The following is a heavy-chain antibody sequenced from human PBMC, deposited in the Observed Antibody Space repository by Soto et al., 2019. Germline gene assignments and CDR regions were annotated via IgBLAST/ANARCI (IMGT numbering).Heavy chain of an antibody. CDR1: GGTFSSYA. Sequence: QVQLVQSGAEVKKPGSSVKVSCKASGGTFSSYAISWVRQAPGQGLEWMGGIIPIFGTANYAQKFQGRVTITADESTSTAYMELSSLRSEYTAVYYCARPYSSSWYSPRYYYYYGMDVWGQGTTVTVSS. CDR3: ARPYSSSWYSPRYYYYYGMDV. V-gene: IGHV1-69*01. D-gene: IGHD6-13*01. CDR2: IIPIFGTA. J-gene: IGHJ6*02.